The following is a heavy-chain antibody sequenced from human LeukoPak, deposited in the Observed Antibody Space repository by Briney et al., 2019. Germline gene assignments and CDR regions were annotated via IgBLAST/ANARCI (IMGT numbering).Heavy chain of an antibody. D-gene: IGHD1-1*01. V-gene: IGHV3-23*01. J-gene: IGHJ4*02. CDR1: GFTFSTFA. CDR3: ARGRYDWNDVGYFDY. Sequence: GGSLRLSCAASGFTFSTFAMSWVRQAPGKGLEWVSAIFGNGRTTYYVDSVKGRFTISRDNSKNTLYLQMNSLRAEDTAVYYCARGRYDWNDVGYFDYWGQGTLVSVSS. CDR2: IFGNGRTT.